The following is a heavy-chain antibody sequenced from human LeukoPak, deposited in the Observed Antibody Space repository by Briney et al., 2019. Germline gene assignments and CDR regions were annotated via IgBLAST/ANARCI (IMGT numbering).Heavy chain of an antibody. CDR2: IYYSGST. D-gene: IGHD2-15*01. J-gene: IGHJ4*02. CDR3: ARAVFRCSGGSCYSGLFDY. V-gene: IGHV4-39*01. Sequence: PSETLSLTCTVSGGSISSSSYYWGWIRQRPGKGLEWVGSIYYSGSTYYNPSLKSRVTISVDTSKNQFSLKLSSVTAADTAVYYCARAVFRCSGGSCYSGLFDYWGQGTLVTVSS. CDR1: GGSISSSSYY.